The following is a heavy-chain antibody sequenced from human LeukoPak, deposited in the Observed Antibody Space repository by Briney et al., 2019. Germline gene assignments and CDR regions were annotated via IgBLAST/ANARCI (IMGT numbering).Heavy chain of an antibody. Sequence: GGSLRLSCAASGFTFSTYWMSRVRQAPGKGLEWVANIKQDGSEKNYVDSVKGRSTISRDNAKNSLYLQMNSLRADDTAVYYCVRNPHGDFDYWGQGTLVTVSS. CDR1: GFTFSTYW. D-gene: IGHD4-17*01. J-gene: IGHJ4*02. CDR2: IKQDGSEK. CDR3: VRNPHGDFDY. V-gene: IGHV3-7*03.